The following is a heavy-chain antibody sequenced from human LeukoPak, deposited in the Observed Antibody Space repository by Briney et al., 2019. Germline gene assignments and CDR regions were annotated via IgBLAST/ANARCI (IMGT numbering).Heavy chain of an antibody. CDR2: ISGSGGST. V-gene: IGHV3-23*01. J-gene: IGHJ3*02. Sequence: PGGSLRLSCAASGFTFSSYAMSWVRQAPGKGLEWVSAISGSGGSTYYADSVKGRFTISRDNSKNTLYLQMSSLRAEDTAVYYCAKVRGLAYCGGDCYWDAFDIWGQGTMVTVSS. CDR1: GFTFSSYA. CDR3: AKVRGLAYCGGDCYWDAFDI. D-gene: IGHD2-21*02.